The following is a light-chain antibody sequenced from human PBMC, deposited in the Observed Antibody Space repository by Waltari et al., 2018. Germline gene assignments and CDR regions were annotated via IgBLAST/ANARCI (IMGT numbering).Light chain of an antibody. CDR3: QQYSASTGT. CDR2: GAS. J-gene: IGKJ1*01. CDR1: QTINSNH. V-gene: IGKV3-20*01. Sequence: EIVLTQSPGTMSLSPGDRAILSCRASQTINSNHLAWYQQKPGQAPRLLIHGASSRAIGIPDRFFGSGSGTDFTLTISRLEPEESGVYYCQQYSASTGTFGQGTKVEIK.